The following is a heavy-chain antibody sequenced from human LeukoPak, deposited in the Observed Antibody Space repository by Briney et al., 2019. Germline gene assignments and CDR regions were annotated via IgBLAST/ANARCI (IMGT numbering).Heavy chain of an antibody. V-gene: IGHV3-21*01. Sequence: PGGSLRLSCAASGFTFSSYSMNWVRQAPGKGLEWVSSISNSSSYIYYADSVKGRFTISRDNAKNSLYLQMNSLRAEDTAVYYCARGDRGIAAAGLFYWGQGTLVTVSS. J-gene: IGHJ4*02. D-gene: IGHD6-13*01. CDR3: ARGDRGIAAAGLFY. CDR2: ISNSSSYI. CDR1: GFTFSSYS.